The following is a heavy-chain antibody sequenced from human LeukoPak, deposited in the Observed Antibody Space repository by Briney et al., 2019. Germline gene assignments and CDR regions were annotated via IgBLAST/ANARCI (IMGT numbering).Heavy chain of an antibody. D-gene: IGHD5-18*01. J-gene: IGHJ6*03. CDR3: ARVRGYSYYGGYYYYMDV. V-gene: IGHV3-74*01. CDR1: GFTFSSYW. CDR2: INSDGSST. Sequence: GGSLRLSCAASGFTFSSYWMHWVRQAPGEGLVWVSRINSDGSSTSYADSVKGRFTISRDNAKNTLYLQMNSLRAEDTAVYYCARVRGYSYYGGYYYYMDVWGKGTTVTVSS.